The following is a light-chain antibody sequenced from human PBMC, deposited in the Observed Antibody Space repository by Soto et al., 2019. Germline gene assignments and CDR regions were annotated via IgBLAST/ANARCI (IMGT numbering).Light chain of an antibody. CDR3: QQRSHWPPYT. V-gene: IGKV3-11*01. Sequence: EIVLTQSPATLSLSPGERATLSCRASQSVSSYLAWYQPKPGQAPRLLIYDASNRATGIPARFSGSGYGTDFPPTISSLEPEDFALYYCQQRSHWPPYTFGQGTKLEIK. J-gene: IGKJ2*01. CDR1: QSVSSY. CDR2: DAS.